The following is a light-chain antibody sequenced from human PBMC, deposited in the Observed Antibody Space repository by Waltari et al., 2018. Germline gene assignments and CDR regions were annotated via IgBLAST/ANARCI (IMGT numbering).Light chain of an antibody. CDR1: SSDIGSSNL. CDR2: DVN. CDR3: SSYTSSITSI. J-gene: IGLJ2*01. Sequence: QSALTQPASVSGSPGQSITISCTGTSSDIGSSNLVSWYQQHPGQAPKLIIYDVNSRPSGVSNRFSGSKSGNTASLTISGLQAEDEADYYCSSYTSSITSIFGGGTKLTVL. V-gene: IGLV2-14*03.